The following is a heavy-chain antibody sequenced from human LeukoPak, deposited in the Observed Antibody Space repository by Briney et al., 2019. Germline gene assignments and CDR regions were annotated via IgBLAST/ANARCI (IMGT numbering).Heavy chain of an antibody. CDR3: ARGIAFDI. D-gene: IGHD3-10*01. Sequence: GTSLRLSCAASQFSFGNYAMHWVRQAPGKGLEWVATISYDGVDKYYADSVKGRSTTSRDNSKNTLYLQMNSLRAEDTAVYYCARGIAFDIWGQGTMVTVSS. J-gene: IGHJ3*02. CDR2: ISYDGVDK. CDR1: QFSFGNYA. V-gene: IGHV3-30-3*01.